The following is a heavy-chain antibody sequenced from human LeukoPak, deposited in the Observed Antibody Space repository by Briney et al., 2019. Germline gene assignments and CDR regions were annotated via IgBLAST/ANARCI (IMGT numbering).Heavy chain of an antibody. J-gene: IGHJ4*02. Sequence: GGSLRLSCAASGFTFMAYSRNWVRQAPGKGPEWVSHISSSSSTIYYADSVKGRFTISRDNGKNSLYLQMNSLRDEDTAVYCCVRGDGWFGELLNFDNWGQGTLVTVSS. CDR3: VRGDGWFGELLNFDN. D-gene: IGHD3-10*01. CDR1: GFTFMAYS. V-gene: IGHV3-48*02. CDR2: ISSSSSTI.